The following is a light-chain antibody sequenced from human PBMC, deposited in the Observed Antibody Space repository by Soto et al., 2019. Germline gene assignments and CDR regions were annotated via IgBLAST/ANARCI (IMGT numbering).Light chain of an antibody. CDR2: GAS. J-gene: IGKJ1*01. V-gene: IGKV3-20*01. CDR3: QQCGSSPPWT. CDR1: QCVSSSY. Sequence: LVLAESAGSLYLGGGGIANITCRASQCVSSSYLAWYQQKPGQAPRLLIYGASSRATGIPDRFSGSVSGTDFTLTSCALEPEQLAVYSGQQCGSSPPWTLGQGTKVDIK.